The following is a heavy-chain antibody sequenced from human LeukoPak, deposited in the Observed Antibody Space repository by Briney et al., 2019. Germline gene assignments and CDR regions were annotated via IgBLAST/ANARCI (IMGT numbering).Heavy chain of an antibody. CDR2: INPNSGGT. V-gene: IGHV1-2*04. CDR3: ARERITIFGVVYYYYNGMDV. CDR1: GYTFTGYY. D-gene: IGHD3-3*01. Sequence: ASVKVSCKASGYTFTGYYMHWVRQAPRQGLEWMGWINPNSGGTNYAQKFQGWVTMTRDTSISTAYMELSRLRSDDTAVYYCARERITIFGVVYYYYNGMDVWGQGTTVTVSS. J-gene: IGHJ6*02.